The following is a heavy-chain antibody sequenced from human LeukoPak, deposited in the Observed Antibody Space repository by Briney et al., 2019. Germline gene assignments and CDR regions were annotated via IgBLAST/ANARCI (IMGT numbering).Heavy chain of an antibody. J-gene: IGHJ4*02. CDR3: MADLDY. CDR1: GFNFTEAW. V-gene: IGHV3-15*01. Sequence: GGSLRLCCVASGFNFTEAWMTWVRQAPGKGLEWVGLLKSKTDGGTTHYATSAKGRFTMSRDDSQNALYLEMISLRIEDTAVYFCMADLDYWGQGTLVTVSS. CDR2: LKSKTDGGTT.